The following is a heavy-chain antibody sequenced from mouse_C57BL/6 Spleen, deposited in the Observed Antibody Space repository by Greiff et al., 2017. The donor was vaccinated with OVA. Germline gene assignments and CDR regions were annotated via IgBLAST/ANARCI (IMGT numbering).Heavy chain of an antibody. V-gene: IGHV10-1*01. CDR1: GFSFNTYA. CDR3: VREGYGPYFDY. D-gene: IGHD1-1*02. Sequence: EVKLVESGGGLVQPKGSLKLSCAASGFSFNTYAMNWVRQAPGKGLEWVARIRSKSNNYATYYADSVKDRFTISRDDSESMLYLQMNNLKTEDTAMYYCVREGYGPYFDYWGQGTTLTVSS. J-gene: IGHJ2*01. CDR2: IRSKSNNYAT.